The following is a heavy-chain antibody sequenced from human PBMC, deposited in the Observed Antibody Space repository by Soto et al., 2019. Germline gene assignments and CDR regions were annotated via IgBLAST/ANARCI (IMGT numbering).Heavy chain of an antibody. V-gene: IGHV3-30*18. CDR1: GFTFSSFG. CDR3: VKDSHFLGIWYFDL. CDR2: ISYDGSDT. D-gene: IGHD3-16*01. Sequence: EQLAESGGGVVQSGRSLRLSCEASGFTFSSFGMHWVRQAPGKGLEWVAVISYDGSDTYFADSVKGRFTISRDNSKNTVYLQMNSLAVEHTAVYYCVKDSHFLGIWYFDLWGRGSLVSVSS. J-gene: IGHJ2*01.